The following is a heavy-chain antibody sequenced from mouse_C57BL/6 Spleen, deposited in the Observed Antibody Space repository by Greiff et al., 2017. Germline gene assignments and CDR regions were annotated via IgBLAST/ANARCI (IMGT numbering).Heavy chain of an antibody. CDR2: IDPETGGT. D-gene: IGHD1-1*01. V-gene: IGHV1-15*01. CDR3: TSYGSRYFDV. J-gene: IGHJ1*03. Sequence: VQLQESGAELVRPGASVTLSCTASGYTFTDYEMHWVKQTPVHGLEWIGAIDPETGGTAYNQKFKGKVILTADKSTSTAYMELRSLTSEDSAVYYCTSYGSRYFDVWGTGTTVTVSS. CDR1: GYTFTDYE.